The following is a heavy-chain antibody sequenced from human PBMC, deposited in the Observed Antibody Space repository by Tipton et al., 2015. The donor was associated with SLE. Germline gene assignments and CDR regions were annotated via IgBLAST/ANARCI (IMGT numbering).Heavy chain of an antibody. CDR2: VYENDFT. D-gene: IGHD7-27*01. Sequence: TLSLTCTVSGASISTYYWSWVRQPPGKGLEWIGYVYENDFTNYNPSLKSRVTISLDPSKSQFSLRLSSVTAADTAIYYCARGVGVTGDMGYFYFYMDVWGKGTTVTVSS. CDR1: GASISTYY. J-gene: IGHJ6*03. V-gene: IGHV4-59*01. CDR3: ARGVGVTGDMGYFYFYMDV.